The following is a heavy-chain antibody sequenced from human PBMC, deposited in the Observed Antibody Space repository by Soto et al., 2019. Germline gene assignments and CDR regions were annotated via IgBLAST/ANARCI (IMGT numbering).Heavy chain of an antibody. CDR1: GFTFSNYK. Sequence: GGSLRLSCAVFGFTFSNYKMSWVRQAPGKGLEWVSSVSSTSGYIYYGDSVKGRFTISRDNAKNSLYLQMNSLRAEDTAVYYCARANVDTSVVNEYYFDYWGQGTLVTASS. CDR2: VSSTSGYI. CDR3: ARANVDTSVVNEYYFDY. V-gene: IGHV3-21*01. D-gene: IGHD5-18*01. J-gene: IGHJ4*02.